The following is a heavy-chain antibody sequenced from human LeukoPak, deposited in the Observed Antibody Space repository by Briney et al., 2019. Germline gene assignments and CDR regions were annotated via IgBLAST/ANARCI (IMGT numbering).Heavy chain of an antibody. V-gene: IGHV4-59*08. CDR1: GGSMTGYY. CDR2: VHSSGGT. J-gene: IGHJ5*02. CDR3: TKLSDCGADCYDSPHCFDL. D-gene: IGHD2-21*02. Sequence: SETLSLTCTVSGGSMTGYYWAWIRQPPGKRLEWIGYVHSSGGTKYSPSLKSRVTVSIDMSKNQFSLNLRSVTAADSAAYYCTKLSDCGADCYDSPHCFDLWGQGSLVTVSS.